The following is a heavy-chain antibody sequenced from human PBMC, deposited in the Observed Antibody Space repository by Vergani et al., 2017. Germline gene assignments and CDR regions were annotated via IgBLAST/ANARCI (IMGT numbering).Heavy chain of an antibody. CDR2: INPSGGST. CDR3: ARKVIEEYSSSSSMGYYYYMDV. J-gene: IGHJ6*03. CDR1: GYTFTSYY. Sequence: QVQLVQSGAEVKKPGASVKVSCKASGYTFTSYYMHWVRQAPGQGLEWMGIINPSGGSTSYAQKFQGRVTMTRDTSTSTVYRELSSLRSEDTAVYYCARKVIEEYSSSSSMGYYYYMDVGGKGTTVTVSS. V-gene: IGHV1-46*03. D-gene: IGHD6-6*01.